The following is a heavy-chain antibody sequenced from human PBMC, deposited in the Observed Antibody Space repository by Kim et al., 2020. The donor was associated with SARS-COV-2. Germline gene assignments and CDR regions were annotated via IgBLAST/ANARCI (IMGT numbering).Heavy chain of an antibody. V-gene: IGHV4-59*08. Sequence: SETLSLTCDVSGVFLSRYYWTWIRQSPGKGLEWIGDIYSTGSTNYNPSLNSRVTISIDTSKKQFSLRLSSVTAADTAMYYCASYIGAATKYFSYWGQGTLVTVSS. CDR2: IYSTGST. J-gene: IGHJ1*01. CDR3: ASYIGAATKYFSY. CDR1: GVFLSRYY. D-gene: IGHD3-10*01.